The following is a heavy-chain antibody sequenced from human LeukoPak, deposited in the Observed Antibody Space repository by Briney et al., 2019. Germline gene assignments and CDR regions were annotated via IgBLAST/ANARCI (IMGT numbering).Heavy chain of an antibody. CDR1: GGSISSGGYS. D-gene: IGHD6-13*01. Sequence: SQTLSLTCAVSGGSISSGGYSWSWIRQPPGKGLEWIGYIYHSGSTYYYPSLKSRVTISVDRSKNQFSLKLSSVTAADTAVYYCARGAYSSSWDCWFDPWGQGTLVTVSS. V-gene: IGHV4-30-2*01. CDR3: ARGAYSSSWDCWFDP. CDR2: IYHSGST. J-gene: IGHJ5*02.